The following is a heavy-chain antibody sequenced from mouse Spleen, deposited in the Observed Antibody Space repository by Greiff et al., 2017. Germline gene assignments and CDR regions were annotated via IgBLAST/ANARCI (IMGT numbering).Heavy chain of an antibody. CDR1: GFNIKDYY. CDR2: IDPEDGDT. J-gene: IGHJ3*01. CDR3: TPHYYGWFAY. D-gene: IGHD1-2*01. Sequence: VQLQQSGAELVKPGASVKLSCTASGFNIKDYYMHWVKQRTEQGLEWIGRIDPEDGDTEYAPKFQGKATMTADTSSNTAYLQLSSLTSEDTAVYYCTPHYYGWFAYWGQGTLVTVSA. V-gene: IGHV14-1*01.